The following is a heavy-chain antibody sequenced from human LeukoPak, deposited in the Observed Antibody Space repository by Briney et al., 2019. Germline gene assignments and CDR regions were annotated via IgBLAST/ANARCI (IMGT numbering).Heavy chain of an antibody. J-gene: IGHJ4*02. V-gene: IGHV4-59*01. CDR3: ARGGYDSSGYYSGNDY. CDR1: GGSISSYY. CDR2: IYYSGST. Sequence: PSETLSLTCTVSGGSISSYYWSWIRQPPGKGLEWIGYIYYSGSTNYNPSLKSRVTISVDTSKNQFSLKLSSVTAADTAVYYCARGGYDSSGYYSGNDYRGQGTLVTVSS. D-gene: IGHD3-22*01.